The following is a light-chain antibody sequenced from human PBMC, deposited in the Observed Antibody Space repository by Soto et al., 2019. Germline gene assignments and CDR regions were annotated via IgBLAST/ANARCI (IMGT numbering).Light chain of an antibody. CDR3: QSYDSSLSGYV. V-gene: IGLV1-40*01. CDR2: GNS. CDR1: SSNIGARYE. J-gene: IGLJ1*01. Sequence: QSVLTQPPSVSGAPGQRVTVSCTGSSSNIGARYEVHWYQQLPGTAPKLLVYGNSNRPSGAPDRFSGSKSGTSAAPAITGLQAEDEADYYCQSYDSSLSGYVFGTGTKLTVL.